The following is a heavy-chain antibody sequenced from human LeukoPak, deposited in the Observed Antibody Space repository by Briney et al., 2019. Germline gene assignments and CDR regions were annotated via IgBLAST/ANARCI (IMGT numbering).Heavy chain of an antibody. CDR1: GFTFSSYD. J-gene: IGHJ4*02. Sequence: PGRSLRLSCAASGFTFSSYDMHWVRQATGKGLEWVSAIGTAGDTYYPGSVKGRFTISRENAKNSLYLQMNSLRAGDTAVYYCARYYYYDSSGFYDYWGQGTLVTVSS. D-gene: IGHD3-22*01. CDR3: ARYYYYDSSGFYDY. V-gene: IGHV3-13*01. CDR2: IGTAGDT.